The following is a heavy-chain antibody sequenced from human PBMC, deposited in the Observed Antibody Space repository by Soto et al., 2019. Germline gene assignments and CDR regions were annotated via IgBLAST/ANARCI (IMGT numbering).Heavy chain of an antibody. J-gene: IGHJ4*02. CDR2: INAGNGNT. V-gene: IGHV1-3*01. D-gene: IGHD1-26*01. CDR3: ARALLENHHDY. CDR1: GYTFTSYA. Sequence: ASVKVSCKASGYTFTSYAMHWLRQAPGQRLEWMGWINAGNGNTKYSQKFQGRVTITRDTSASTAYMELSSLRSEDTAVYYCARALLENHHDYWGQGTLVTVSS.